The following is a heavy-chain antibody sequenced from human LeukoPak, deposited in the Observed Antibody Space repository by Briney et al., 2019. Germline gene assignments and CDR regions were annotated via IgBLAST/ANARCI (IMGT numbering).Heavy chain of an antibody. D-gene: IGHD5-18*01. CDR2: ISYDGSNK. CDR3: ARVRSKTYTAMVPRYGMDV. J-gene: IGHJ6*02. V-gene: IGHV3-30-3*01. CDR1: GFTFSSYA. Sequence: GGSLRLFCAASGFTFSSYAMHWVRQAPGKGLEWVAVISYDGSNKYYADSVKGRFTISRDNSKNTLYLQMNSLRAEDTAVYYCARVRSKTYTAMVPRYGMDVWGQGTTVTVSS.